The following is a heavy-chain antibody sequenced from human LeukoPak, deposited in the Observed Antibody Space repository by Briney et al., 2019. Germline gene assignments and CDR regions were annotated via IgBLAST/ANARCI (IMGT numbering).Heavy chain of an antibody. J-gene: IGHJ4*02. V-gene: IGHV3-7*01. D-gene: IGHD3-22*01. CDR1: GFTFSIYW. CDR2: IKEDGSEK. CDR3: ARTVRITMSGTPPRYFDC. Sequence: GGSLRLSCAASGFTFSIYWMSWVRQAPGKGLEWVANIKEDGSEKYYVDSVKGRFTISRDNAKNSLYLQMNSLRVEDTAVYYCARTVRITMSGTPPRYFDCWGQGTLVTVSS.